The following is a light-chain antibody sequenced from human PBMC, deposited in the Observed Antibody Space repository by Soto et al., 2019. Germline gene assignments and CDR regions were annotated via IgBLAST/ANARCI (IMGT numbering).Light chain of an antibody. V-gene: IGKV1-5*03. Sequence: DIQMTQSPSTLSASVGDRVTITCRASQTISSWLAWYQQKPGKAPKLLIYKASTLKSGVPSRFSGSGSGTEFTLTISSLQPEDFAVYYCQQSYRTPPITFGQGTRLEIK. CDR1: QTISSW. J-gene: IGKJ5*01. CDR2: KAS. CDR3: QQSYRTPPIT.